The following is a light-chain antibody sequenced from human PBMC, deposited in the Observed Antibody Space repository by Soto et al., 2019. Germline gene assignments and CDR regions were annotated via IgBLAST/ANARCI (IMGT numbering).Light chain of an antibody. CDR3: QQSYSTPPWK. J-gene: IGKJ1*01. V-gene: IGKV1-39*01. Sequence: DIQMTQSPSSLSASVGDIVNITCRSSQSISSYLNWYQQKPGKAPKLLIYAASSLQSGVPSRFSGSGSGTDFTLTIRSLQPEDFATYYCQQSYSTPPWKCGQGTKGDIK. CDR2: AAS. CDR1: QSISSY.